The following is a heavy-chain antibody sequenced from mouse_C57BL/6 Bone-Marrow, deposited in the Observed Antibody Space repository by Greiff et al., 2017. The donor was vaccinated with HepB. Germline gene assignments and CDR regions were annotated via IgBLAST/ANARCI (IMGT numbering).Heavy chain of an antibody. Sequence: EVKLMESGPGLVKPSQSLSLTCSVTGYSITSGYYWNWIRQFPGNKLEWMGYISYDGSNNYNPSLKNRISITRDTSKNQFFLKLNSVTTEDTATYYCARDQDTTVVAWYFDVWGTGTTVTVSS. CDR2: ISYDGSN. CDR3: ARDQDTTVVAWYFDV. D-gene: IGHD1-1*01. J-gene: IGHJ1*03. CDR1: GYSITSGYY. V-gene: IGHV3-6*01.